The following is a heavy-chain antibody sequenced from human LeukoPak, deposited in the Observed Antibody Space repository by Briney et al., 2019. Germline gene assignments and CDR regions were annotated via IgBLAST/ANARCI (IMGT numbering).Heavy chain of an antibody. CDR3: TILPEEGVRDY. V-gene: IGHV3-15*01. D-gene: IGHD3-10*01. Sequence: SGGSLRLSCAASGFTFSNAWMSWVRQAPGKGLEWVGRIKSKTDGGTTDYAAPVKGRFTISRDDSKNTLYLQMNSLKTEDTAVYYCTILPEEGVRDYWGQGTLVTVSS. J-gene: IGHJ4*02. CDR2: IKSKTDGGTT. CDR1: GFTFSNAW.